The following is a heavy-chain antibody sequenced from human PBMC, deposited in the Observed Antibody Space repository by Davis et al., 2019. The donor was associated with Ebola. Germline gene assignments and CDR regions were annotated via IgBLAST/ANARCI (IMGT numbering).Heavy chain of an antibody. J-gene: IGHJ4*02. V-gene: IGHV5-51*01. Sequence: KVSCKASGYSFTDYWIGWVRHMPGKGLECMGIFYPGDSETRYSPSFQGQVTISADKSITTAYLQWSSLKASDTAMYYCARLRSITRLTSFYYWGQGTLVTVSS. CDR2: FYPGDSET. D-gene: IGHD3-10*01. CDR3: ARLRSITRLTSFYY. CDR1: GYSFTDYW.